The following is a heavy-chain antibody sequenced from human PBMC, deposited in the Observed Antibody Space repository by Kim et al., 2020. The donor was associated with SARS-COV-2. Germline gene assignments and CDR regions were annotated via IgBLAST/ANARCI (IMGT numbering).Heavy chain of an antibody. J-gene: IGHJ4*02. CDR3: ARDIAQYNWNFDS. CDR2: IYSGGST. Sequence: GGSLRLSCAASGFTVSSKYMSWVRQAPGKGLEWVSVIYSGGSTNYADSVKGRFTISIDNSKNTLYLQMNSLRAEDTAVYYCARDIAQYNWNFDSWGQGTLVTVSS. D-gene: IGHD1-20*01. CDR1: GFTVSSKY. V-gene: IGHV3-53*01.